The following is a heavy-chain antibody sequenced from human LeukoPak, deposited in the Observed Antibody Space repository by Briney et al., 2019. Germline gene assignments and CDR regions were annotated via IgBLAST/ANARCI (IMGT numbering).Heavy chain of an antibody. Sequence: SVKVSCKASGGTFSSYAISWVRQAPGQGLEWMGGIIPIFGTANYAQKFQGRVTITTDESTSTAYMELSSLRSEDTAVYYCAVYSSSSRAFDIWGQGTMVTVSS. CDR3: AVYSSSSRAFDI. CDR1: GGTFSSYA. CDR2: IIPIFGTA. J-gene: IGHJ3*02. D-gene: IGHD6-13*01. V-gene: IGHV1-69*05.